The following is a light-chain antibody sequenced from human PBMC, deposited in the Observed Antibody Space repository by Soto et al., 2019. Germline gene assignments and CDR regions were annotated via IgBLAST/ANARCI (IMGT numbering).Light chain of an antibody. CDR2: GAS. V-gene: IGKV3-20*01. CDR1: QSISSSY. Sequence: EIVLTQSPGTLSLSAGERATLSCRASQSISSSYLAWYQQKPGQAPTVLIYGASSRATAIPDRFSGSGSGTDFTLTISRLEPEDFAVYYCQQYDTSPTFGQGTKVDIK. J-gene: IGKJ1*01. CDR3: QQYDTSPT.